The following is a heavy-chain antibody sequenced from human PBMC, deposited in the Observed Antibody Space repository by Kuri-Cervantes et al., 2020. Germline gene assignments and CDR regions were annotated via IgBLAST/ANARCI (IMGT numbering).Heavy chain of an antibody. Sequence: SETLSLTCTVSGYSISSGYYWGCIRQSPGKGLEYIGSIYHNGDTYYSPSLRSRLTISVDTSNNQFSLKLYSVTAADTAVYYCARQGCSSTTCYAGIYAFDIWGQGTLVTVSS. CDR3: ARQGCSSTTCYAGIYAFDI. D-gene: IGHD2-2*01. CDR2: IYHNGDT. CDR1: GYSISSGYY. V-gene: IGHV4-38-2*02. J-gene: IGHJ3*02.